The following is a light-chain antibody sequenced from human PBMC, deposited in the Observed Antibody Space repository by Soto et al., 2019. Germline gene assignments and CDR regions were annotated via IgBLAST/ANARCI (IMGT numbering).Light chain of an antibody. Sequence: DIQLTQSTSLLSASVGDRVTVTCRASQDISSYLAWYQQKPGRAPELLIHGAHSLHSGVPSRFSGSGSGTEFTLTISSLQPDDFATYYCQQGYTSAITFGQGTRLEIK. CDR2: GAH. V-gene: IGKV1-9*01. CDR3: QQGYTSAIT. CDR1: QDISSY. J-gene: IGKJ5*01.